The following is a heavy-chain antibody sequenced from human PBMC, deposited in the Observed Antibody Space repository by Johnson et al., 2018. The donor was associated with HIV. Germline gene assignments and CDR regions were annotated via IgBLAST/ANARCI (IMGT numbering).Heavy chain of an antibody. V-gene: IGHV3-13*01. J-gene: IGHJ3*02. CDR3: ARTLKWELGLPDWDAFDI. Sequence: EQLVESGGGLVQPGGSLRLSCAASGFTFSSYDMHWVRQATGKGLEWVSAIGTAGDTYYTDSVNGRFTISRDNARNSLYMQMNSLRAEDTALYYCARTLKWELGLPDWDAFDIWGQGTMVTVSS. CDR1: GFTFSSYD. CDR2: IGTAGDT. D-gene: IGHD1-26*01.